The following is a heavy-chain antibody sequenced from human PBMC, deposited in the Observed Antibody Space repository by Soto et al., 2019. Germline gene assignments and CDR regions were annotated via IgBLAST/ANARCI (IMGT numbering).Heavy chain of an antibody. V-gene: IGHV4-59*08. CDR1: GGSISSYY. CDR2: TYYSGST. J-gene: IGHJ4*02. CDR3: ARLSWGSYYDYIGFDY. Sequence: SETLSLTCTVSGGSISSYYWSWIRQPPGKGLEWIGYTYYSGSTNYNPSLKSRVTISVDTSKNQFSLKLSSVTAADTAVYYCARLSWGSYYDYIGFDYWGQGTLVTVSS. D-gene: IGHD3-16*01.